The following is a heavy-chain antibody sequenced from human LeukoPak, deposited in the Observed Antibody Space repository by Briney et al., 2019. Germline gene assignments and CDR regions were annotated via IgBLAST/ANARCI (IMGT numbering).Heavy chain of an antibody. CDR3: AKDGAAAGVYYYGMDV. D-gene: IGHD6-13*01. CDR2: ISGSGGST. J-gene: IGHJ6*04. Sequence: GGSLRLSCAASGFTFSSYAMSWVRQAPGKGLEWVSAISGSGGSTYYADSVKGRFTISRDNSKNTLNLQMNSLRAEDTAVYYCAKDGAAAGVYYYGMDVWGKGTTVTVSS. V-gene: IGHV3-23*01. CDR1: GFTFSSYA.